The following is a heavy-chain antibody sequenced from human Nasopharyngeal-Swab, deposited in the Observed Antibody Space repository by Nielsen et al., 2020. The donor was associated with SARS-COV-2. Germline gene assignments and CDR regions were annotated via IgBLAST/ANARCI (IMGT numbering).Heavy chain of an antibody. V-gene: IGHV3-74*01. CDR1: GFTFSDYW. Sequence: GESLKISCGASGFTFSDYWFHWVRQVPGKGLVWVSRINEDGSVTNYADSVRGRFMISRDNAKNTLYLQMNSLRAEDTAVYYCVKDYSFALKVEFFDYWGQGILVTVSS. CDR2: INEDGSVT. J-gene: IGHJ4*02. D-gene: IGHD2-15*01. CDR3: VKDYSFALKVEFFDY.